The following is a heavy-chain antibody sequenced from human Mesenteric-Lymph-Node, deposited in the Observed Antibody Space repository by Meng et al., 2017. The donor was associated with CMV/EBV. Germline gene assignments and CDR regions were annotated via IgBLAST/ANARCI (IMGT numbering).Heavy chain of an antibody. D-gene: IGHD1-20*01. Sequence: GSLRLSCALSGGSVRTDNWWRWVRQSPGKGLEWIGEIHYSGSTNYNPSLKSRVTMSMDTSKDEFFLKLNSVTAADTAVYYCAGSFNWNRFDPWGQGSLVTVSS. V-gene: IGHV4-4*02. CDR3: AGSFNWNRFDP. CDR1: GGSVRTDNW. J-gene: IGHJ5*02. CDR2: IHYSGST.